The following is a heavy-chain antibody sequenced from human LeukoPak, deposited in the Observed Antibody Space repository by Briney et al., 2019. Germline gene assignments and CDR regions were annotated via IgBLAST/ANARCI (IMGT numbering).Heavy chain of an antibody. CDR1: GFTFSSYS. D-gene: IGHD2-2*01. CDR3: ACLDCSGTSLNWFDP. CDR2: ISSSSSYI. Sequence: GGSLRLSCAASGFTFSSYSMNWVRQAPGKGLEWVSSISSSSSYIYYADSVKGRFTISRDNAKNSLYLQMNSLRAEDTAVYYCACLDCSGTSLNWFDPWGQGTLVTVSS. V-gene: IGHV3-21*01. J-gene: IGHJ5*02.